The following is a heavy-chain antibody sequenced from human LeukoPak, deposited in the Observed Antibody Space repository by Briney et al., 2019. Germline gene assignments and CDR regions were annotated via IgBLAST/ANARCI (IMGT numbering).Heavy chain of an antibody. CDR1: GGTFSSHA. V-gene: IGHV1-69*13. CDR2: IIPIFGTA. CDR3: ARTDGYCSGGSCYWDLDY. D-gene: IGHD2-15*01. Sequence: SVKVSCKASGGTFSSHAISWVRQAPGQGLEWMGGIIPIFGTANYAQKFQGRVTITADESTSTAYMELSSLRSEDTAVYYCARTDGYCSGGSCYWDLDYWGQGTLVTVSS. J-gene: IGHJ4*02.